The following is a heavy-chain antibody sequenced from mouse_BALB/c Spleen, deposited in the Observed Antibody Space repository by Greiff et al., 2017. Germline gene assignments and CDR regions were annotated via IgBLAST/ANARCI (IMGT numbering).Heavy chain of an antibody. CDR3: ARELRLRYYYAMDY. CDR2: ISSGSSTI. CDR1: GFTFSSFG. Sequence: EVQLVESGGGLVQPGGSRKLSCAASGFTFSSFGMHWVRQAPEKGLAWVAYISSGSSTIYYADTVKGRFTISRDNPKNTLFLQMTSLRSEDTAMYYCARELRLRYYYAMDYWGQGTSVTVSS. J-gene: IGHJ4*01. V-gene: IGHV5-17*02. D-gene: IGHD1-2*01.